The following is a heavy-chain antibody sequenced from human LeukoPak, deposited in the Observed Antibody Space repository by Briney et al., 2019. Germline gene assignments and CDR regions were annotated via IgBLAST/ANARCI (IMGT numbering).Heavy chain of an antibody. V-gene: IGHV4-34*01. J-gene: IGHJ4*02. CDR1: GGSFSGYY. D-gene: IGHD6-6*01. Sequence: PSETLSLTCAVYGGSFSGYYWSWIRQSPGKGLEWIGEINHSGSTNYNPSLKSRVTISVDTSKNQFSLKLSSVTAADTAVYYCARGQRIGARPSSFWGQGTLVTVSS. CDR2: INHSGST. CDR3: ARGQRIGARPSSF.